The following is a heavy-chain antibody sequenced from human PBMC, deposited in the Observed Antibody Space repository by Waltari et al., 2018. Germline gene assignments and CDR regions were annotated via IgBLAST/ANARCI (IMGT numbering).Heavy chain of an antibody. J-gene: IGHJ5*02. CDR3: ARAYYDFWSGYSGWFDP. V-gene: IGHV4-59*01. CDR1: GGSISSYY. CDR2: IYYSGST. Sequence: QVQLQESGPGLVKPSETLSLTCTVSGGSISSYYWSWIRQPPGKGLEWIGYIYYSGSTNYNPSLKSRVTISVDTSKNQFSLKLSSVTAADTAVYYCARAYYDFWSGYSGWFDPWGQGTLVTVSS. D-gene: IGHD3-3*01.